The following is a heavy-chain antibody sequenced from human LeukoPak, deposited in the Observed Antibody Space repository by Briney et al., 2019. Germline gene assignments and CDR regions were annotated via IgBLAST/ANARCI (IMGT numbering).Heavy chain of an antibody. CDR1: GFTFSSYG. D-gene: IGHD3-10*01. CDR3: AKDLGILWFGELLYDPFDY. Sequence: GGSLRLSCAESGFTFSSYGMHWVRQAPGKGLEWVAFIRYDGSNKYYADSVKGRFTISRDNSKNTLYLQMNSLRAEDTAVYYCAKDLGILWFGELLYDPFDYWGQGTLVTVSS. J-gene: IGHJ4*02. V-gene: IGHV3-30*02. CDR2: IRYDGSNK.